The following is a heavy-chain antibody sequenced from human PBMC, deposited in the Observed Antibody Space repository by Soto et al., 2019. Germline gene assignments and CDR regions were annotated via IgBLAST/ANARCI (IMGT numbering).Heavy chain of an antibody. V-gene: IGHV3-30*18. CDR2: ISVDGSNK. CDR3: AKIIRRYCSKYDF. D-gene: IGHD2-15*01. CDR1: GFTFSGYA. Sequence: GGSLRLSCAASGFTFSGYAMHWVRQSPGKGLEWVAVISVDGSNKYYADSVKGRFTISRDNSKDTLHLQMNSLRAEDTAVYYCAKIIRRYCSKYDFWGQGTRVTVSS. J-gene: IGHJ4*02.